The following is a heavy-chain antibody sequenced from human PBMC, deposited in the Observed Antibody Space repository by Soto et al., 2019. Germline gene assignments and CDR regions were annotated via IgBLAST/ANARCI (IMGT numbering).Heavy chain of an antibody. CDR2: IYYSGST. D-gene: IGHD1-26*01. V-gene: IGHV4-39*07. J-gene: IGHJ3*02. Sequence: LSLTCTVSGGSITSSSYYWGWIRQPPGKGLEWIASIYYSGSTYYNPSLKSRVTMSVDTSKNQFSLKLSSVIAADTAVYYCASDRSSGTRSDAFDIWGQGTMVTVSS. CDR1: GGSITSSSYY. CDR3: ASDRSSGTRSDAFDI.